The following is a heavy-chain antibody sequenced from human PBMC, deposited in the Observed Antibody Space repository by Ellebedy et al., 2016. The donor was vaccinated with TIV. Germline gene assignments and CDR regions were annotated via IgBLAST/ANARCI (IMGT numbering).Heavy chain of an antibody. CDR2: VSRGREA. J-gene: IGHJ4*02. CDR1: GFTFSISG. V-gene: IGHV3-21*06. Sequence: GGSLRLXXAASGFTFSISGMTWVRQRPGKGLGWVATVSRGREAYYADPFKGRFFTSRDNDLNSVFLQLNNLRVEDTAVYYCSRDGREWSRDCWGQGTLVTVSS. D-gene: IGHD3-3*01. CDR3: SRDGREWSRDC.